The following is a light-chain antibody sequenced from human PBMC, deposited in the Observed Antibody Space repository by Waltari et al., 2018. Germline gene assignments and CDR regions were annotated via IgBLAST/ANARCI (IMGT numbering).Light chain of an antibody. CDR2: AAS. Sequence: DIQMTQSPSSLSASVGDRVTITCRASQSISNYLNWYQQKPGKVPKLLSYAASTLHSGVPSRFSGSGSGTEFTLTISSLQVEDFATYYCQQSYSTAPETFGQGTRVDMK. CDR1: QSISNY. V-gene: IGKV1-39*01. J-gene: IGKJ1*01. CDR3: QQSYSTAPET.